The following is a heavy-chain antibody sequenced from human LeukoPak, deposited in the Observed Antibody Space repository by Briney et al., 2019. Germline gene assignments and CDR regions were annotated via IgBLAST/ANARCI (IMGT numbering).Heavy chain of an antibody. J-gene: IGHJ5*02. D-gene: IGHD2-2*01. V-gene: IGHV3-48*03. CDR1: EFTFSNSE. Sequence: GGSLRLSCVASEFTFSNSEMNWVRQAPGKGLEWVSYISSSGSIIYYADSVKGRFTISRDNAKNSLYLQMNSLRAEDTAVYYCAGGRSSASRLWFDPWGQGTLVTVSS. CDR3: AGGRSSASRLWFDP. CDR2: ISSSGSII.